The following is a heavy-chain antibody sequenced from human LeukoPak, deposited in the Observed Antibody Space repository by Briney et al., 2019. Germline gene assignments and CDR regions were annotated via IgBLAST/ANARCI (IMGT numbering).Heavy chain of an antibody. V-gene: IGHV1-69*04. J-gene: IGHJ3*02. Sequence: GASVKVSCKASGGTFSSYAISWVRQAPGQGLEWMGRIIPILGIANYAQKFQGRVTITADKSTSTAYMELSSLRSEDTAVYYCARAPRGYSYGDDAFDIWGQGTMVTVSS. CDR3: ARAPRGYSYGDDAFDI. CDR1: GGTFSSYA. CDR2: IIPILGIA. D-gene: IGHD5-18*01.